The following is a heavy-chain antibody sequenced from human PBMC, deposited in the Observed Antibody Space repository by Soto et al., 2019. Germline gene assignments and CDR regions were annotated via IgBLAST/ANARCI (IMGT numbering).Heavy chain of an antibody. CDR2: ISRSSTGI. Sequence: EVQLVESGGGLVQPGGSLRLSCAASGFTFSLYSRSWVRQAPGKGLEWVSYISRSSTGIHYADSVKGRFTISRDDATNSMHLQTNSLRDGDTAVYYCAWAVTWGLDVWGQGTTVSISS. CDR1: GFTFSLYS. CDR3: AWAVTWGLDV. J-gene: IGHJ6*02. V-gene: IGHV3-48*02. D-gene: IGHD3-10*01.